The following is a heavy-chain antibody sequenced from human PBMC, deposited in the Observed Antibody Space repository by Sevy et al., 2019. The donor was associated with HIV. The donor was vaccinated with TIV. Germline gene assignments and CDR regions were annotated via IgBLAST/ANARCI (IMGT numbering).Heavy chain of an antibody. CDR1: RDSISRGGSS. V-gene: IGHV4-30-2*01. CDR2: LYHNGDT. J-gene: IGHJ4*02. Sequence: SETLSLTCTVFRDSISRGGSSWSWIRQPAGKALEWIGYLYHNGDTYQNPSLKSRVTISLDRSRNQFSLSLSSVTAADTAVYYCARSSENYADYALQDWGQGILVTVSS. D-gene: IGHD4-17*01. CDR3: ARSSENYADYALQD.